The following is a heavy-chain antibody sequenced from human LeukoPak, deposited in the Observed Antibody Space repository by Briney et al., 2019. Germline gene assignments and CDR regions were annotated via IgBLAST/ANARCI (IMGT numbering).Heavy chain of an antibody. CDR3: ARGAQSPDY. Sequence: SETLSLTCTVSGGSNYWSWIRQPPGKGLEWIAYIHYSGSTNYNPSLKSRVTISVDTSKNQFSLKLRSVTAADTAVYYCARGAQSPDYWGQGTLVTVSS. J-gene: IGHJ4*02. CDR2: IHYSGST. CDR1: GGSNY. V-gene: IGHV4-59*01.